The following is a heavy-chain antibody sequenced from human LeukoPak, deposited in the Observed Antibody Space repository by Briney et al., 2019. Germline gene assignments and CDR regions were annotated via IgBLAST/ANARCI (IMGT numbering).Heavy chain of an antibody. CDR1: GFTFGDYY. CDR2: ISNSGNTI. Sequence: PGGALRLSCAASGFTFGDYYMTWIRQAPGKGLEWGSYISNSGNTIKEADSVKGRFTTSRDNAQNSLFLQMKSLRAEDTAVYYCARYRVLTNDYFDSWGQGTLVTVSS. J-gene: IGHJ4*02. D-gene: IGHD3-16*01. CDR3: ARYRVLTNDYFDS. V-gene: IGHV3-11*01.